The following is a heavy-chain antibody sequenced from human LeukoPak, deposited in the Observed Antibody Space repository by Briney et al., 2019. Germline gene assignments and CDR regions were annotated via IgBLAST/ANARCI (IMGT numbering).Heavy chain of an antibody. D-gene: IGHD1-7*01. J-gene: IGHJ4*02. CDR1: GYTFSSYD. Sequence: GGSLRLSCVASGYTFSSYDMSWVRQAPGNGLEWVSVISGKSYSTYYADSVKGRFTFSRDNSKNTRYLQMNSVGSEDTTVYYCAKTYNWNYDYWGQGTLVTFCS. V-gene: IGHV3-23*01. CDR2: ISGKSYST. CDR3: AKTYNWNYDY.